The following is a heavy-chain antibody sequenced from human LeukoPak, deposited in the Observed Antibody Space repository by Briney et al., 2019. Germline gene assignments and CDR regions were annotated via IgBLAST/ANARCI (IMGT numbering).Heavy chain of an antibody. D-gene: IGHD1-7*01. Sequence: SATLPLSCTAAGSSISNYYWSWIRQPPGEVLELIGYIYYSGSNSYDPSLKSRVTISVDTSKNQFSLKLNSVTAADTAVYYCARELSLTGTLDYWGRGTLVSVPS. CDR2: IYYSGSN. CDR1: GSSISNYY. V-gene: IGHV4-59*01. CDR3: ARELSLTGTLDY. J-gene: IGHJ4*02.